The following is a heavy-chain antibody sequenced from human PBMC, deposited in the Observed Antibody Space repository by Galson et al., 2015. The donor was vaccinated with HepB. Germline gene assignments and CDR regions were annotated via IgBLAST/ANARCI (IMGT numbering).Heavy chain of an antibody. Sequence: SLRLSCAASGFTFSSYAMHWVRQAPGKGLEWVAVISYDGSNKYYADSVKGRFTISRDNSKNTLYLQMNSLRAEDTAVYYCARAHGYYGSGKNPASYYGMDVWGQGTTVTVSS. CDR3: ARAHGYYGSGKNPASYYGMDV. V-gene: IGHV3-30*04. CDR2: ISYDGSNK. J-gene: IGHJ6*02. CDR1: GFTFSSYA. D-gene: IGHD3-10*01.